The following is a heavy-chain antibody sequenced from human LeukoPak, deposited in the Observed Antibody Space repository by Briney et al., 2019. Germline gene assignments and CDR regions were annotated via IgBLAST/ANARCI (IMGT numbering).Heavy chain of an antibody. V-gene: IGHV1-18*03. D-gene: IGHD3-10*01. CDR2: ISAYNGNT. J-gene: IGHJ4*01. Sequence: ASVKVSCKASGYTFTSYGISWVRQAPGQGLEWMGWISAYNGNTNYAQKLQGRVTMTTDTSASTAYMELSSLRSEDMAVYYCARSQNYYGSGSYYRARFYFDYWGPRVLVTVSS. CDR3: ARSQNYYGSGSYYRARFYFDY. CDR1: GYTFTSYG.